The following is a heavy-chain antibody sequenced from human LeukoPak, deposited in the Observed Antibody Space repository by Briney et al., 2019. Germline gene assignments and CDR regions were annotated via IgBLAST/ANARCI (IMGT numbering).Heavy chain of an antibody. D-gene: IGHD2-15*01. Sequence: GGSLRLSCAASGFTFSDYYMSWIRQAPGKGLEWVSYISSSGSTIYYADSVKGRFTISRDNAKNSLYLQMNSLRAEDTAVYYCARVSRDRYCSGGGCYALSNYAFDIWGQGTMVTVSS. V-gene: IGHV3-11*01. J-gene: IGHJ3*02. CDR2: ISSSGSTI. CDR3: ARVSRDRYCSGGGCYALSNYAFDI. CDR1: GFTFSDYY.